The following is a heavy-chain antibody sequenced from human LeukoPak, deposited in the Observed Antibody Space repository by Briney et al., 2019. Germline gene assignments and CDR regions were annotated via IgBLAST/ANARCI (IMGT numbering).Heavy chain of an antibody. J-gene: IGHJ4*02. D-gene: IGHD5-18*01. CDR3: ARRGPATAMVFFFDY. V-gene: IGHV4-59*01. CDR2: IYYSGST. CDR1: GGSISSYY. Sequence: PSETLSLTCTVSGGSISSYYWSWIRQPPGKGLEWIGYIYYSGSTNYSPSLKSRVTISVDTSKNQFSLKLSSVTAADTAVYYCARRGPATAMVFFFDYWGQGTLVTVSS.